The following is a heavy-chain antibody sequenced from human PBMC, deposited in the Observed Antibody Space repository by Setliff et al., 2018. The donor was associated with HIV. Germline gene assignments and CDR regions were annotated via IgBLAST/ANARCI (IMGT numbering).Heavy chain of an antibody. CDR1: GFTLSRYW. D-gene: IGHD5-12*01. CDR2: IKQDGSEK. CDR3: ARDGVATTEGY. J-gene: IGHJ4*02. V-gene: IGHV3-7*01. Sequence: SLRLSCAASGFTLSRYWMSWVRQAPGKGLEWVANIKQDGSEKYYVDSVKGRFTISRDNAKNSLYLQMNSLRAEDTAVYYCARDGVATTEGYWGQGTLVTVSS.